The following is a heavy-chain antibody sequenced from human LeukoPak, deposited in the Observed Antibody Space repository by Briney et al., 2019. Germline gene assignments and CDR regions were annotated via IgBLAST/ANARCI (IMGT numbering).Heavy chain of an antibody. CDR3: ARVSGSYYYGSGSYYGVGYYYYYMDV. CDR1: GGSISSYY. Sequence: SETLSLTCTVSGGSISSYYWSWIRQPPGKGLEWIGEINHSGSTNYNPSLKSRVTISVDTSKNQFSLKLSSVTAADTAVYYCARVSGSYYYGSGSYYGVGYYYYYMDVWGKGTTVTVSS. J-gene: IGHJ6*03. V-gene: IGHV4-34*01. CDR2: INHSGST. D-gene: IGHD3-10*01.